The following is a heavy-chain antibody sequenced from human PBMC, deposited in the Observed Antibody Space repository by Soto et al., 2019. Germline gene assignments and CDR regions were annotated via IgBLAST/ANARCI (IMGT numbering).Heavy chain of an antibody. CDR1: GLTFSNYW. CDR3: VTSGGFDH. J-gene: IGHJ5*02. Sequence: GGSLRLSCVASGLTFSNYWMHWVRQAPGKGLVWVSRINSDGSTRSYAESVKGRFTISRDNVKNTLYLQMNSLRAEDTAVYYCVTSGGFDHWGQGTLVTVSS. D-gene: IGHD3-16*01. V-gene: IGHV3-74*01. CDR2: INSDGSTR.